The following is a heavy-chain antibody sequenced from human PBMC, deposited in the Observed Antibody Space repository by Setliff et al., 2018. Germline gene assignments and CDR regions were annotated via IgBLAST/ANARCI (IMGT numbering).Heavy chain of an antibody. V-gene: IGHV4-59*01. Sequence: SETLSLTCTVSGGSISPYFWSWIRQPPGKGLEWIGYIYHNGNTNFNPSLKSRVSMSVDTSKNQIALNLKSVTAADTAVYYCARDRTAYSYGLDVWGQGTTVTVSS. J-gene: IGHJ6*02. CDR2: IYHNGNT. D-gene: IGHD5-18*01. CDR1: GGSISPYF. CDR3: ARDRTAYSYGLDV.